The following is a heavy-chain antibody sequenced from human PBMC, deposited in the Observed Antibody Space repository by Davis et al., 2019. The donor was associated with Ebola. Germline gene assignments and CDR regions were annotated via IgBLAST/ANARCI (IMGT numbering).Heavy chain of an antibody. Sequence: GGSLRLSCAASGFTFDNYAMHWVRQAPGKGLEWVSGISWNSETIIYADSVKGRFTISRDNAKNSLYLQMNSLRVEDTAFYYCAARYCSSTKCQAFEYGGQGTLVTVSS. D-gene: IGHD2-2*01. CDR1: GFTFDNYA. CDR2: ISWNSETI. V-gene: IGHV3-9*01. CDR3: AARYCSSTKCQAFEY. J-gene: IGHJ4*02.